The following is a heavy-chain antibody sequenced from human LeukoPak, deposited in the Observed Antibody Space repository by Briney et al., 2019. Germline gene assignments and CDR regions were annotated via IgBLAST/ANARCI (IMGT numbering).Heavy chain of an antibody. CDR2: IWYDGSNK. Sequence: GGSLRLSCAASGFPFSTYGMHWVRQPPGKGLEWVAVIWYDGSNKYYADSVKGRFTISRDNSKNTMYLQMDSPRVEDTAMYYCARAVGPFDYWGQGSLVTVSS. CDR3: ARAVGPFDY. V-gene: IGHV3-33*01. J-gene: IGHJ4*02. CDR1: GFPFSTYG. D-gene: IGHD3/OR15-3a*01.